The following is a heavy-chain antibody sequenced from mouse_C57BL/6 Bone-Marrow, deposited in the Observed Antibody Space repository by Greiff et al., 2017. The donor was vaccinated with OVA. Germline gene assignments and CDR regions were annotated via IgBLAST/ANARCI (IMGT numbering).Heavy chain of an antibody. D-gene: IGHD2-12*01. V-gene: IGHV3-6*01. J-gene: IGHJ2*01. CDR3: ARSSPLRRDFDY. CDR2: ISYDGSN. CDR1: GYSITSGYY. Sequence: EVKLMESGPGLVKPSQSLSLTCSVTGYSITSGYYWNWIRQFPGNKLEWMGYISYDGSNNYNPSLKNRISITRDTSKNQFFLKLNSVTTEDTATYYCARSSPLRRDFDYWGQGTTLTVSS.